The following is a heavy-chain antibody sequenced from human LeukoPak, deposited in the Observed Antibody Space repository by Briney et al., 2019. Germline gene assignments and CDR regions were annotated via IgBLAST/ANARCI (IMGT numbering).Heavy chain of an antibody. J-gene: IGHJ4*02. CDR1: GGSISSGTYS. Sequence: SETLSLTCAVSGGSISSGTYSWNWIRQPPGKDLEWIGYIDHSGNTYYNPSLKNRVTISEDTSKNQFALNLSSVTAADTAVYYCARGKYSSGWYLDYWGQGTLVTVSS. CDR2: IDHSGNT. CDR3: ARGKYSSGWYLDY. D-gene: IGHD6-19*01. V-gene: IGHV4-30-2*01.